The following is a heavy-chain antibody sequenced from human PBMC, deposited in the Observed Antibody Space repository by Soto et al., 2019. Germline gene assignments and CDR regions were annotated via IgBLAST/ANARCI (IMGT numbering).Heavy chain of an antibody. J-gene: IGHJ6*02. CDR1: GYTFTSYG. Sequence: ASVKVSCKASGYTFTSYGISWVRQAPGQGLEWMGWISAYNGNTSDAQKFQGRVTMTRDTSTGTVYMELSSLRSEDTAVYYCARDAGDGYSYGYGYYYYYGMDVWGQGTTVTVSS. CDR2: ISAYNGNT. V-gene: IGHV1-18*04. CDR3: ARDAGDGYSYGYGYYYYYGMDV. D-gene: IGHD5-18*01.